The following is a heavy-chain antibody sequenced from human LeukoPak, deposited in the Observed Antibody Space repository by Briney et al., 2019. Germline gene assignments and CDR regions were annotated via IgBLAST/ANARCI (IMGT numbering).Heavy chain of an antibody. V-gene: IGHV3-43*01. CDR1: GSTFDDYT. CDR3: AKDIGDTAMGSFDY. J-gene: IGHJ4*02. CDR2: ISWDGGST. D-gene: IGHD5-18*01. Sequence: GGSLRLSCAASGSTFDDYTMHWVRQAPGKGLDWVSLISWDGGSTYADSVKGRFTISRANRKNSLYLQMNSLRTEDTALYYCAKDIGDTAMGSFDYWGQGTLVTVSS.